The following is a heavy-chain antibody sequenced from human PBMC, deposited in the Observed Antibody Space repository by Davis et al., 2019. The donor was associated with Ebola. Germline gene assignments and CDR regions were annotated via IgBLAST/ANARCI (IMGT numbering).Heavy chain of an antibody. V-gene: IGHV3-33*01. D-gene: IGHD2-2*01. CDR2: IWYDGSNK. Sequence: LTCAASGFTFSSYGMHWVRQAPGKGLEWVAVIWYDGSNKYYADSVKGRFTISRDNSKNTLYLQMNSLRAEDTAVYYCAREDIVVVPAAMGPNWNPRDYYYYGMDVWGQGTTVTVSS. CDR3: AREDIVVVPAAMGPNWNPRDYYYYGMDV. J-gene: IGHJ6*02. CDR1: GFTFSSYG.